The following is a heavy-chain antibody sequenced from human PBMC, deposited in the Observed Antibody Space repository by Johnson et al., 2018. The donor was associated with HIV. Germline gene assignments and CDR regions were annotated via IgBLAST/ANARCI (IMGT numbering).Heavy chain of an antibody. CDR2: INWKGGSP. CDR1: GFTFSDHY. V-gene: IGHV3-11*04. J-gene: IGHJ3*02. D-gene: IGHD6-6*01. Sequence: QVQLVESGGGLVKPGGSLRLSCAASGFTFSDHYMNWIRQAPGKGLEWVSGINWKGGSPGYADSVKGRFTISRDNAKNSLYLQMNSLRAEDTAVYYCARDRGIAARPFRYAFDIWGQGTMVTVSS. CDR3: ARDRGIAARPFRYAFDI.